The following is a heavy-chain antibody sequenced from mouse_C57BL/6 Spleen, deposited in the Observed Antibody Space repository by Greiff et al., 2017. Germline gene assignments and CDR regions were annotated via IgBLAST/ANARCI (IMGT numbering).Heavy chain of an antibody. V-gene: IGHV1-52*01. CDR3: ARKNYDYYYWYFDV. CDR2: IDPSDSET. J-gene: IGHJ1*03. Sequence: QVQLKQPGAELVRPGSSVKLSCKASGYTFTSYWMHWVKQRPIQGLEWIGNIDPSDSETHYNQKFKDKATLTVDKSSSTAYMQLSSLTSEDSAVYYCARKNYDYYYWYFDVWGTGTTVTVSS. CDR1: GYTFTSYW. D-gene: IGHD2-4*01.